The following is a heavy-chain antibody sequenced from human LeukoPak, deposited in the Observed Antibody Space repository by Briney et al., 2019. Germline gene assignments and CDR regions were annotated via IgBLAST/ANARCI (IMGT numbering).Heavy chain of an antibody. J-gene: IGHJ4*02. CDR2: ISGSGGRT. Sequence: GGSLRLSCAASGFSFSNYAMNWVRQAPGKGLEWVSGISGSGGRTYYADSVKGRFSISRDNSKNTLYLQMNSLRAEDTALYYCAKSSVRGDRLWFGELSLYYFDYWGQGTLVTVSS. CDR1: GFSFSNYA. V-gene: IGHV3-23*01. D-gene: IGHD3-10*01. CDR3: AKSSVRGDRLWFGELSLYYFDY.